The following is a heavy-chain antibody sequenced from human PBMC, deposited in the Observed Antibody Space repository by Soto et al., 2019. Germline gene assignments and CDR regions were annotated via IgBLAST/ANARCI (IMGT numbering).Heavy chain of an antibody. CDR2: ILSGGTT. Sequence: EVQLLESGGGLVQPGGSLRLSCTASGFTFSTNAMSWVRQAPGKGLEWVSAILSGGTTYYADSVKGRFTISRDNSKNTLYLQMNSLRAEDTAVYYCARVVVAATVYYYGMDVWGQGTTVTVSS. CDR1: GFTFSTNA. D-gene: IGHD2-15*01. J-gene: IGHJ6*02. V-gene: IGHV3-23*01. CDR3: ARVVVAATVYYYGMDV.